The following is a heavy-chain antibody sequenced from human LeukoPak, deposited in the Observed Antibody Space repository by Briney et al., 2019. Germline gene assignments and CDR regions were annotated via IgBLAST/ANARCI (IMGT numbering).Heavy chain of an antibody. J-gene: IGHJ4*02. D-gene: IGHD2-21*02. V-gene: IGHV1-24*01. CDR3: ATDVVVTAIPY. CDR2: FDPEDGET. Sequence: ASVKVSCKASGGTFSSYAISWVRQAPGKGLEWMGGFDPEDGETIYAQKFQGRVTMTEDTSTDTAYMELSSLRSEDTAVYYCATDVVVTAIPYWGQGTLVSVSS. CDR1: GGTFSSYA.